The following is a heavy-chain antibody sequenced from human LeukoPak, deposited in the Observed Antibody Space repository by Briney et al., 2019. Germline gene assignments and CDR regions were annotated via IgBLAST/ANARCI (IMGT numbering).Heavy chain of an antibody. D-gene: IGHD2-21*01. Sequence: SETLSLTCSVSGGSVSGSNYYWAWIRQPPEKGLEWIGTICYSGSTYYNVSLKSRVTISVDTSKNQFSLKLSSVIAADTAVYYCARVDWLANHYYYMDVWGKGTTVTVSS. CDR2: ICYSGST. CDR3: ARVDWLANHYYYMDV. CDR1: GGSVSGSNYY. V-gene: IGHV4-39*07. J-gene: IGHJ6*03.